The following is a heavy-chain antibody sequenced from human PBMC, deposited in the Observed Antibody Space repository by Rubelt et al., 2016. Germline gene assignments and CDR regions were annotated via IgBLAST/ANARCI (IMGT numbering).Heavy chain of an antibody. Sequence: QVQLVQSGAAVKKPGASVKVSCQASGYTFTSYYMHWVRQAPGHGLEYMGIINPTDGGTSYVQKFQGRVTMLRDTSTSTVYMELSSLRSEDTAVYYCARELNDFDIWCQGTMVTVSS. CDR2: INPTDGGT. J-gene: IGHJ3*02. V-gene: IGHV1-46*01. CDR1: GYTFTSYY. CDR3: ARELNDFDI.